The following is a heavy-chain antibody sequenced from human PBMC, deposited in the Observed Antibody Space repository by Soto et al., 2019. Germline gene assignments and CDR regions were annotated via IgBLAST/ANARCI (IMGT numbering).Heavy chain of an antibody. CDR3: ARLSEGFYYYYMDV. Sequence: PSETLSLTCTVSGGSISSYYWSWIRQPPGKGLEWIGYIYYSGSTNYNPSLKSRVTISVDTSKNQFSLKLSSVTAADTAVYYCARLSEGFYYYYMDVWGKGTTVTVSS. J-gene: IGHJ6*03. D-gene: IGHD3-16*02. CDR2: IYYSGST. CDR1: GGSISSYY. V-gene: IGHV4-59*01.